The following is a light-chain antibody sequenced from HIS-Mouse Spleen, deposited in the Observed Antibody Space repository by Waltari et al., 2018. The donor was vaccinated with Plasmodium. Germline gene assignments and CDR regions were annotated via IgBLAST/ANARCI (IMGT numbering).Light chain of an antibody. CDR1: SSDVGRYNL. V-gene: IGLV2-23*01. Sequence: QSALTQPASVSGSPGQSITISCTGTSSDVGRYNLVSWYQQHPGKAPKLMIYEGSKRPSGVSNRFSGSKSGNTAFLTISGLQAEDEADYYCRSYAGSSTYVFGTGTKVTVL. J-gene: IGLJ1*01. CDR3: RSYAGSSTYV. CDR2: EGS.